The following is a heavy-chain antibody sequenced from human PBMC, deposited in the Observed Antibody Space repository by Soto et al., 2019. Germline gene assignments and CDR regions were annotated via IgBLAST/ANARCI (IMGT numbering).Heavy chain of an antibody. J-gene: IGHJ4*02. CDR2: ISYDGSNK. Sequence: PGGSLRLSCAASGFTFSSYGMHWVRQAPGKGLEWVAVISYDGSNKYYADSVKGRFTISRDNSKNTLYLQMNSLRAEDTAVYYCAKMDDYYDSSGYVDYWGQGTLVTVSS. CDR1: GFTFSSYG. CDR3: AKMDDYYDSSGYVDY. V-gene: IGHV3-30*18. D-gene: IGHD3-22*01.